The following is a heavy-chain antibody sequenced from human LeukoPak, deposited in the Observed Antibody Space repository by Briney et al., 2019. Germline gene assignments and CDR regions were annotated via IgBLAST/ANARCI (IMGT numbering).Heavy chain of an antibody. V-gene: IGHV4-34*01. CDR3: APLKEYYDSRIFDY. D-gene: IGHD3-22*01. CDR2: INHSGST. CDR1: GGSFSGYY. J-gene: IGHJ4*02. Sequence: SETLSLTCAVYGGSFSGYYWSWIRQPPGKGLEWIGEINHSGSTNYNPSLKSRVTISVDTSKNQFSLKLSSVTAADTAVYYCAPLKEYYDSRIFDYWGQGTLVTVSS.